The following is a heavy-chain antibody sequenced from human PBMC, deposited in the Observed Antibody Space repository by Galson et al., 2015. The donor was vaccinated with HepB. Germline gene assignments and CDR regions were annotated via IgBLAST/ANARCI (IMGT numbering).Heavy chain of an antibody. CDR3: ARGNQTIITMVRGVQNQDAFDI. D-gene: IGHD3-10*01. J-gene: IGHJ3*02. V-gene: IGHV3-21*01. CDR1: GFTFSSYS. CDR2: ISSSSSYI. Sequence: SLRLSCAASGFTFSSYSMNWVRQAPGKGLEWVSSISSSSSYIYYADSVKGRFTISRDNAKNSLYLQMNSLRAEDTAVYYCARGNQTIITMVRGVQNQDAFDIWGQGTMVTVSS.